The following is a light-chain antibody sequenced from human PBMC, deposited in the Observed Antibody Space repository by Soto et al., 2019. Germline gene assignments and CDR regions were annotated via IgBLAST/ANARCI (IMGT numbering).Light chain of an antibody. J-gene: IGKJ1*01. Sequence: DIVMTESPDSLAVSLGGRATINCKSSQRVLYSSNNKHNLAWYRQKPGQPPKLIIYWASTRESGVPDRFSGSGSGTDFTLTTSSLQAEDVAVYYCQQYYSTPRTFGQGTKVEIK. CDR2: WAS. CDR3: QQYYSTPRT. V-gene: IGKV4-1*01. CDR1: QRVLYSSNNKHN.